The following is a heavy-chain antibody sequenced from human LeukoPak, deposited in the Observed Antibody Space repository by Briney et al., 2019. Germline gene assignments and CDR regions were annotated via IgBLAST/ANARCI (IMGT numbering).Heavy chain of an antibody. Sequence: ASVNVSCKASGYTFTTYGISWVRQAPGQGLEGMGWISAYNGNTNYAQKFQGRVTMTTDTSTTTAYMALSSLRSDATAVYYFSRASTARYYYDSSGYYRGAVYYWGQGTLVTTSP. V-gene: IGHV1-18*01. CDR2: ISAYNGNT. D-gene: IGHD3-22*01. J-gene: IGHJ4*02. CDR1: GYTFTTYG. CDR3: SRASTARYYYDSSGYYRGAVYY.